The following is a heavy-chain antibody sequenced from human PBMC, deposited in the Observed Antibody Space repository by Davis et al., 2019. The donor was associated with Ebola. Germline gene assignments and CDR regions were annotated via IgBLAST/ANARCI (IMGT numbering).Heavy chain of an antibody. CDR1: GFTFSAYS. CDR3: ARPLNYGGYAFDI. J-gene: IGHJ3*02. CDR2: ISGGAAIT. V-gene: IGHV3-23*01. D-gene: IGHD4-23*01. Sequence: PGGSLRLSCAASGFTFSAYSMTWVRQVPGKGLEWVSVISGGAAITYYADSVKGRFTISRDNSKNTLYLQMNSLRAEDTAVYYCARPLNYGGYAFDIWGQGTMVTVSS.